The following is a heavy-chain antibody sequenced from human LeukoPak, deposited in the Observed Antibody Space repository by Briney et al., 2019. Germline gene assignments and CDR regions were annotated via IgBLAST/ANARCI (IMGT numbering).Heavy chain of an antibody. V-gene: IGHV4-39*02. CDR3: ARDQLYCSSSSCRNLGWFDP. CDR1: GVSISSSSYY. Sequence: SETLSLTCNVSGVSISSSSYYWGWICQPPGKGLEWIGSIYSSGSTYYNSSLKSRVTISIDTSKNQVSLKMSSVTAADTAVYYCARDQLYCSSSSCRNLGWFDPWGQGTLVTVSS. CDR2: IYSSGST. J-gene: IGHJ5*02. D-gene: IGHD2-2*01.